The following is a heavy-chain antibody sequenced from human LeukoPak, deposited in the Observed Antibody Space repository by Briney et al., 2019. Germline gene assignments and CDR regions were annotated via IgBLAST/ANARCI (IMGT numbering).Heavy chain of an antibody. CDR2: ISSSSSTI. CDR1: GFTFGDYS. V-gene: IGHV3-48*01. J-gene: IGHJ4*02. CDR3: ARSTKVGSTSSFFDD. D-gene: IGHD1-26*01. Sequence: GGSLRLSCTASGFTFGDYSVSWVRQAPGKGLEWVSWISSSSSTIYYADSVKGRFTISRDNAKNSLYLQMNSLRAEDTAVYYCARSTKVGSTSSFFDDWGQGALVTVSS.